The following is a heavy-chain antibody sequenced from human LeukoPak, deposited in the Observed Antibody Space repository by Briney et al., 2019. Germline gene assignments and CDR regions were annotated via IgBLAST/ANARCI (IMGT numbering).Heavy chain of an antibody. CDR1: GGSISSHY. J-gene: IGHJ4*02. CDR3: ARVDGYNTEFDY. CDR2: INHSGST. D-gene: IGHD5-24*01. Sequence: PSETLSLTCTVSGGSISSHYWSWIRQPPGKGLEWIGEINHSGSTNYNPSLKSRVTISVDTSKNQFSLKLGSVTAADTAVYYCARVDGYNTEFDYWGQGTLVTVSS. V-gene: IGHV4-34*01.